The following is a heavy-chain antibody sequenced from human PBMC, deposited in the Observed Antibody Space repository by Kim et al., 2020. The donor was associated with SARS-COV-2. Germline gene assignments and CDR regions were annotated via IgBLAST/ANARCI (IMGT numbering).Heavy chain of an antibody. CDR2: INTDGSSI. D-gene: IGHD3-16*01. V-gene: IGHV3-74*01. J-gene: IGHJ2*01. CDR3: AKVGVDWYFDL. Sequence: GGSLRLSCAASGSTFSRTWMYWVRQAPGKGLVWISRINTDGSSITYADSVKGRFTISRDNAKNTLHLQMNTLTAEDTAVYYCAKVGVDWYFDLWGRGTLVTVSS. CDR1: GSTFSRTW.